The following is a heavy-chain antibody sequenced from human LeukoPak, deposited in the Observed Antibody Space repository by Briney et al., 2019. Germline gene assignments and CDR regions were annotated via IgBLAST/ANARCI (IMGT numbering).Heavy chain of an antibody. J-gene: IGHJ4*02. V-gene: IGHV3-7*03. CDR1: GFTFSSNW. Sequence: GGSLRLSCAASGFTFSSNWMSWVRQAPGKGLEWVANIKEVGSEKYYVDSVKGRFTISRDNTKNSLYLQMNSLRAEDTAVYYCARRAGAYSHPYDYWGQGTLVTVSS. CDR2: IKEVGSEK. D-gene: IGHD4/OR15-4a*01. CDR3: ARRAGAYSHPYDY.